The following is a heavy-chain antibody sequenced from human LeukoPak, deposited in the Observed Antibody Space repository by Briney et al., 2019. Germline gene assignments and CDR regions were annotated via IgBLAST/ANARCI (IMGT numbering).Heavy chain of an antibody. CDR1: GYTLTELS. CDR3: ATGPSYSRIFDY. V-gene: IGHV1-24*01. CDR2: FDPEDGET. J-gene: IGHJ4*02. D-gene: IGHD1-26*01. Sequence: ASVKVSCKVSGYTLTELSMHWVRQAPGKGLEWMGGFDPEDGETIYAQKFQGRVTMTEDTSTDTAYMELSSLRSEDTAVYYCATGPSYSRIFDYWGQGTLVTVSS.